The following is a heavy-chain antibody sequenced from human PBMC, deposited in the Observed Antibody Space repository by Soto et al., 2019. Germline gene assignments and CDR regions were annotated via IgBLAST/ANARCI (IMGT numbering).Heavy chain of an antibody. J-gene: IGHJ6*02. CDR2: INPSGGSA. Sequence: CTVSGGSISSYYWSWIRQPPGKGLEWMGIINPSGGSASYARKFQGRVALTRDTSTSTVYMEVSSLSSEDTAVYYCARDPNFSLTFHYYGMDVWGQGTTVTVSS. CDR1: GGSISSYY. CDR3: ARDPNFSLTFHYYGMDV. V-gene: IGHV1-46*01.